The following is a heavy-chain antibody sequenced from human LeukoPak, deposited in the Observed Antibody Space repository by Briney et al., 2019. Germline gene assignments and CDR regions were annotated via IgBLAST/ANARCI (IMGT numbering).Heavy chain of an antibody. CDR2: INLRGDAT. CDR3: ARKWSSRDWFDP. J-gene: IGHJ5*02. D-gene: IGHD2-8*01. CDR1: GYTFTSYG. Sequence: ASVKVSCKASGYTFTSYGISWVRQAPGQGLEWLGMINLRGDATIYAQKFQGRVTLTSDSSTTTVYMELSSLKSDDTGLYYCARKWSSRDWFDPWGQGTLVTVSS. V-gene: IGHV1-46*01.